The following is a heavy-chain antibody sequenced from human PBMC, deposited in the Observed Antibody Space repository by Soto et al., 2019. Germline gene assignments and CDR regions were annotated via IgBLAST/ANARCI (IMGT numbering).Heavy chain of an antibody. CDR1: GYTFTSYY. CDR3: ASGKDTTVTTPSRYYYGMDV. J-gene: IGHJ6*02. V-gene: IGHV1-46*01. Sequence: AASVKLSCKASGYTFTSYYMHWVRQAPGQGLEWMGIINPSGGSTSYAQKFQGRVTMTRDTSTSTVYMELSSLRSEDTAVYYCASGKDTTVTTPSRYYYGMDVWGQGTTVTVSS. D-gene: IGHD4-17*01. CDR2: INPSGGST.